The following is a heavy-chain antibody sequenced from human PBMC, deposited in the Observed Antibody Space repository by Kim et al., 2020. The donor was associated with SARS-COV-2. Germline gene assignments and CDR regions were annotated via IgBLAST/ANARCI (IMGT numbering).Heavy chain of an antibody. D-gene: IGHD1-1*01. CDR2: I. Sequence: ISYDASVKGQYPIARDNANNSLYLQMNSLRAEDTAVYYCARDSYNWNEAVWGQGTLVTVSS. J-gene: IGHJ4*02. CDR3: ARDSYNWNEAV. V-gene: IGHV3-21*01.